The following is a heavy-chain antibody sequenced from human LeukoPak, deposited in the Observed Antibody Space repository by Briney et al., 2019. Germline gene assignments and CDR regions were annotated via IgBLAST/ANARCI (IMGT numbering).Heavy chain of an antibody. D-gene: IGHD1-26*01. CDR2: INHSGST. CDR1: GGSFSGYY. J-gene: IGHJ2*01. CDR3: ARHPVGPRGTHWYFDL. V-gene: IGHV4-34*01. Sequence: SETLSLTCAVYGGSFSGYYWSWIRQPPGKGLEWIGEINHSGSTNYNPSLKSRVTISVDTSKNQFSLKLSSVTAADTAVYYCARHPVGPRGTHWYFDLWGRGTLVTVSS.